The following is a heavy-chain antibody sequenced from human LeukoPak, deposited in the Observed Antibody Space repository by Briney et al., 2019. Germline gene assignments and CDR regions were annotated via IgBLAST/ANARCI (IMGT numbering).Heavy chain of an antibody. V-gene: IGHV4-34*01. CDR1: GGSFSGYY. J-gene: IGHJ6*03. Sequence: SETLSLTCVVNGGSFSGYYWSWIRQPPGKGLEWIGEINHSESTNYNPSLKSRVTISVDTSKNQFSLKLSSVTAADTAVYYCARGQAYCSSTSCYRSGFRYYYYYMDVWGKGTTVTVSS. CDR2: INHSEST. CDR3: ARGQAYCSSTSCYRSGFRYYYYYMDV. D-gene: IGHD2-2*02.